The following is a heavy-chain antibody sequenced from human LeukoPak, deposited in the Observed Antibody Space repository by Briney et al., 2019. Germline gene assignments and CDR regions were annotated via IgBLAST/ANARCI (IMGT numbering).Heavy chain of an antibody. CDR2: INEDGSTT. Sequence: GGSLRLSCAASGFTFSSNWMHWVRQAPGKGPVWVSRINEDGSTTNYADSVKGRSTIFRDNAKNTLYLQMNSLRAEDTAVYYCVRDLGGRSGHWGQGTLVTVSS. D-gene: IGHD1-26*01. J-gene: IGHJ4*02. CDR1: GFTFSSNW. CDR3: VRDLGGRSGH. V-gene: IGHV3-74*01.